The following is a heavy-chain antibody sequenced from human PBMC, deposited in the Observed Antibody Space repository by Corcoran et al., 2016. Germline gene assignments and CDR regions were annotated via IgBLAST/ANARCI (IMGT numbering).Heavy chain of an antibody. Sequence: QLQLQESGPGLVKPSETLSLTCTVSGGSISSSNYYWVRLRQPPGLGLEWYGHIYYRGSTYYNPSLQSRVTISADTSKNQFSLKLSAGTAADTAVYYCARGRGIGGANDYWGQGTLVTVSS. CDR1: GGSISSSNYY. D-gene: IGHD3-16*01. CDR2: IYYRGST. V-gene: IGHV4-39*07. CDR3: ARGRGIGGANDY. J-gene: IGHJ4*02.